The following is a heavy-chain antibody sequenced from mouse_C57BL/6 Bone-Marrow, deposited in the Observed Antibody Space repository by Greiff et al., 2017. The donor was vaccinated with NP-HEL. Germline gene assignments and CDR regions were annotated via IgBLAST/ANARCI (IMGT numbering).Heavy chain of an antibody. V-gene: IGHV14-4*01. J-gene: IGHJ4*01. CDR1: GFNIKDDY. CDR3: TTWLLPYAVDY. D-gene: IGHD2-3*01. Sequence: VQLQQSGAELVRPGASVKLSCTASGFNIKDDYMHWVKQRPEQGLEWIGWIDPENGDTEYASKFQGKATITADTSSNTAYLQLSSLTSEDTAVYYCTTWLLPYAVDYWGQGTSVTVSS. CDR2: IDPENGDT.